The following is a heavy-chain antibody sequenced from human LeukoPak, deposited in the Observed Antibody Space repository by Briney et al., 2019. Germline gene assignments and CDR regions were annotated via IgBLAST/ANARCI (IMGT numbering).Heavy chain of an antibody. CDR3: ARVGSPWDYYYYYYMDV. Sequence: PGGSLRLSCAASGFTFSSYGMSWVRQAPGKGLEWVSAISGSGGSTYYADSVKGRFTISRDNSKNTLYLQMNSLRAEDTAVYYCARVGSPWDYYYYYYMDVWGKGTTVTVSS. V-gene: IGHV3-23*01. CDR2: ISGSGGST. J-gene: IGHJ6*03. CDR1: GFTFSSYG. D-gene: IGHD4/OR15-4a*01.